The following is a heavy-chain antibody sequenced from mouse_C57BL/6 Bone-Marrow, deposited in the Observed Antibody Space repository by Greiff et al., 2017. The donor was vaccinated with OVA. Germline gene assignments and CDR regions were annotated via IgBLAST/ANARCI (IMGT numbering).Heavy chain of an antibody. D-gene: IGHD2-1*01. Sequence: EVQRVESGPELVKPGASVKIPCKASGYTFTDYNMDWVKQSHGKSLEWIGDINPNNGGTIYNQKFKGKATLTVDKSSSTAYMELRSLTSEDTAVYYCARSNHYGNYVNYFDYWGQGTTLTVSS. CDR1: GYTFTDYN. J-gene: IGHJ2*01. CDR3: ARSNHYGNYVNYFDY. V-gene: IGHV1-18*01. CDR2: INPNNGGT.